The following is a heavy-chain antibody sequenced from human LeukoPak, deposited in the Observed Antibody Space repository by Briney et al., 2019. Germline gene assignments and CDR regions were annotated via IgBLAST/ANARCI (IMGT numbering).Heavy chain of an antibody. CDR3: ATLGGRDCSSTSCLFP. Sequence: SVKVSCKASGGTFSSYAISWVRQAPGQGLEWMGGIIPIFGTANYAQKFQGRVTVTTDESTSTAYMELSSLRSEDTAVYYCATLGGRDCSSTSCLFPWGQGTLVTVSS. D-gene: IGHD2-2*01. J-gene: IGHJ5*02. CDR2: IIPIFGTA. V-gene: IGHV1-69*05. CDR1: GGTFSSYA.